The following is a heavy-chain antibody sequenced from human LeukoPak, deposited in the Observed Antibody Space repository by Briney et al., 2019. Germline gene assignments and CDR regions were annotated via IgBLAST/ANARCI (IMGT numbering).Heavy chain of an antibody. CDR2: IYDSGST. J-gene: IGHJ2*01. V-gene: IGHV4-59*01. Sequence: YPSETLSLTCTVSGGSISRYYWSWIRQPPGKGLEWIGYIYDSGSTNYNPSLKSRVNISVDTSKKQFSLNLTSVAAADTAVYYCARGAYYYDSSGYNWYFDLWGRGTLVTVSS. CDR1: GGSISRYY. D-gene: IGHD3-22*01. CDR3: ARGAYYYDSSGYNWYFDL.